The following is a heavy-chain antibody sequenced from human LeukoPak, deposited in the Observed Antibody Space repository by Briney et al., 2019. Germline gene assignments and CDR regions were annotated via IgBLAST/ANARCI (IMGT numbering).Heavy chain of an antibody. D-gene: IGHD3-10*01. CDR2: MHQSGTT. CDR1: GGSISSSDW. Sequence: PSGTLSLTCAVSGGSISSSDWWSWVRQPPGKGLEWIGEMHQSGTTNYNPSLKSRVTMSVDKSKNQFTLKLSSATAADTAVYFCASADYYRLDFWGQGTLVTVSS. J-gene: IGHJ4*02. CDR3: ASADYYRLDF. V-gene: IGHV4-4*02.